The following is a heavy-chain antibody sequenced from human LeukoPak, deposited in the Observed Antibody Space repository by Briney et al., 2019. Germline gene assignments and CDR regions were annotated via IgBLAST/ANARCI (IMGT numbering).Heavy chain of an antibody. CDR1: GFKFSGYW. CDR2: IKQDGDDK. V-gene: IGHV3-7*01. CDR3: AKNIVVVPAARMGYYYYGMDV. Sequence: GGSLRLSCVAYGFKFSGYWMTWVRHTPGKGLEWVANIKQDGDDKYYAESVRGRFTISRDNAKNSLYLQMNSLRAEDTAVYYCAKNIVVVPAARMGYYYYGMDVWGQGTTVTVSS. J-gene: IGHJ6*02. D-gene: IGHD2-2*01.